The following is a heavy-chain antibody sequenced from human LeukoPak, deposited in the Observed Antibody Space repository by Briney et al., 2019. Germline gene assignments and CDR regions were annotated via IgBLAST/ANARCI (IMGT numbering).Heavy chain of an antibody. D-gene: IGHD3-9*01. V-gene: IGHV4-34*01. CDR2: INLSGSS. CDR3: ARVIALPGLYYFDY. J-gene: IGHJ4*02. CDR1: GGSFGGYF. Sequence: SETLSLTCAVPGGSFGGYFWGWIRQPPGKGLEWIGEINLSGSSNYNASLKSRVTISIDTSKSQLSLNLTSVTAADTAVYYCARVIALPGLYYFDYWGQGTLVTVSS.